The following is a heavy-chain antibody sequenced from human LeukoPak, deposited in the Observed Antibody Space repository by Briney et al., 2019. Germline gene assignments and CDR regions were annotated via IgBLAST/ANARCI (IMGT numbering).Heavy chain of an antibody. D-gene: IGHD2-15*01. CDR3: AREGSPGLWFDP. V-gene: IGHV4-4*07. CDR2: IYTSGST. J-gene: IGHJ5*02. Sequence: KPSETLSLTCAVYGGSFSGYYWSWIRQPPGKGLEWIGRIYTSGSTNYNPSLKSRVTMSVDTSKNQFSLKLSSVTAADTAVYYCAREGSPGLWFDPWGQGTLVTVS. CDR1: GGSFSGYY.